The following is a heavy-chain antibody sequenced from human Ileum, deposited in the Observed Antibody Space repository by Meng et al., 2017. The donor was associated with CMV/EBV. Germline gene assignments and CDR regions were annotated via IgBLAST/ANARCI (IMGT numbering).Heavy chain of an antibody. D-gene: IGHD4-23*01. CDR1: GSTSNKYY. Sequence: GGFLRFPCAASGSTSNKYYMTWVRQAPGKGLEWVAITKQDESEKYYVDPVKGRFTIFRDNTKNSLYLQMNSLSAEDTALYFCARWGDEGGNFGLDHRGQGTLVTVSS. CDR2: TKQDESEK. V-gene: IGHV3-7*01. J-gene: IGHJ4*02. CDR3: ARWGDEGGNFGLDH.